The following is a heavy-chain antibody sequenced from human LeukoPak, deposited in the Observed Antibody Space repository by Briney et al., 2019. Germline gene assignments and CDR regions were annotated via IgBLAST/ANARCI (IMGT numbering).Heavy chain of an antibody. Sequence: KASETLSLTCTVSGYSISSGYYWGWIRQPPGKGLEWIGSIYHSGSTYYNPSLKSRVTISVDTSKNLFSLKLSSVTAADTAVYYCARELGDFWDDVYMDVWGKGTTVTVSS. CDR1: GYSISSGYY. CDR2: IYHSGST. J-gene: IGHJ6*03. V-gene: IGHV4-38-2*02. CDR3: ARELGDFWDDVYMDV. D-gene: IGHD3-3*01.